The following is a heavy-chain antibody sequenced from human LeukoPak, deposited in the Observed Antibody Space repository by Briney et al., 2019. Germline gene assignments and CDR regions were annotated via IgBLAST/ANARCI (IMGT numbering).Heavy chain of an antibody. CDR2: IYYSGST. J-gene: IGHJ4*02. CDR3: ARLSVIGLFVVY. D-gene: IGHD2/OR15-2a*01. V-gene: IGHV4-39*01. Sequence: SETLSLTRTVSGGSISSSSYYWGWIRQPPGKGLEWIGSIYYSGSTYYNPSLKSRVTISVDTSKNQFSLKLSSVTAADTAVYYCARLSVIGLFVVYWGQGTLVTVSS. CDR1: GGSISSSSYY.